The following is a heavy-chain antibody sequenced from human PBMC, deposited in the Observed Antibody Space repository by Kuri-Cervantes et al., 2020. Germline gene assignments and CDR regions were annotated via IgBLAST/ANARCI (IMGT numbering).Heavy chain of an antibody. CDR3: ARVCPGCYGFDI. Sequence: ASVKVSCKASGYTFTSYYMHWVRQVPGQGLEWMGWLNPNSGGTNYAQKFQGWVTMTRDTSNSTAYMELSRLTSDDTAVYYCARVCPGCYGFDIWGQGTMVTVSS. V-gene: IGHV1-2*04. J-gene: IGHJ3*02. CDR2: LNPNSGGT. D-gene: IGHD2-15*01. CDR1: GYTFTSYY.